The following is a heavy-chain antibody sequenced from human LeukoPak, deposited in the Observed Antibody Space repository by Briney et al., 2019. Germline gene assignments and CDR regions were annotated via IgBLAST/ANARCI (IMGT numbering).Heavy chain of an antibody. CDR3: ARDRLGPSFSVSHFDL. D-gene: IGHD3-3*02. V-gene: IGHV3-20*04. J-gene: IGHJ4*02. Sequence: GGSLRLSCATSGFTFVDYGLSWVRRAPGKGLEWLCAINYNGAITDYADSVKGRFTISRDNAKNSLYLRMDSLRAEDTALYYCARDRLGPSFSVSHFDLWGQGALVTVSS. CDR1: GFTFVDYG. CDR2: INYNGAIT.